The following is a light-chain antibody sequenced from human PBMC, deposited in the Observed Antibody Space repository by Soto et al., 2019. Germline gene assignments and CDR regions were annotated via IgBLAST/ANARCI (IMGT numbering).Light chain of an antibody. CDR3: QQYYNIPKT. Sequence: DIVMTQSPDSLAVSLGERATINCKSIQSFLYSSDNRNYLTWYQQKPGQPPKLLIYWASTRESGVPDRFSGSGSGTDFTLTISSLQAEDVAVYYCQQYYNIPKTFGQGTKVDIK. J-gene: IGKJ1*01. V-gene: IGKV4-1*01. CDR2: WAS. CDR1: QSFLYSSDNRNY.